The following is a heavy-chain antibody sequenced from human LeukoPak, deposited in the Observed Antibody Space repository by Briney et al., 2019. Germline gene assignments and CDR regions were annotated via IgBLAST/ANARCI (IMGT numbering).Heavy chain of an antibody. J-gene: IGHJ4*02. Sequence: PGGSLRLSCAASGFTFSSYGMHWVRQAPGKGPEWVAVISYDGSNKYYADSVKGRFTISRDNSKNTLYLQMNSLRAEDTAVYYCAIVPAAMHNYWGQGTLVTVSS. V-gene: IGHV3-30*03. CDR2: ISYDGSNK. D-gene: IGHD2-2*01. CDR1: GFTFSSYG. CDR3: AIVPAAMHNY.